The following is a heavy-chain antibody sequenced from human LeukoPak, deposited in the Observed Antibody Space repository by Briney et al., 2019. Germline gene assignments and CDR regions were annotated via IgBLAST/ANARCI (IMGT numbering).Heavy chain of an antibody. CDR1: GFTFSSYA. V-gene: IGHV3-30*04. CDR3: ARDRGDRSGWYGPLE. Sequence: GGSLRLSCAASGFTFSSYAMHWVRQAPGKGLEWVAVISYDGRNKFYADSVKGRFTISRDNSKNMLYLQMNSLRTEDTAVCYCARDRGDRSGWYGPLEWGQGALVTVSS. D-gene: IGHD6-19*01. J-gene: IGHJ4*02. CDR2: ISYDGRNK.